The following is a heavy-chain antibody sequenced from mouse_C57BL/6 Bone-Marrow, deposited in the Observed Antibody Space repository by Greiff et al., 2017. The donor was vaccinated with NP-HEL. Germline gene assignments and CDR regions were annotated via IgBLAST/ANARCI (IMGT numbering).Heavy chain of an antibody. D-gene: IGHD2-4*01. Sequence: QVQLQQPGAELVKPGASVKLSCKASGYTFTSYWMQWVKQRPGQGLEWIGEIDPSDSYTNYNQKFKGKATLTVATSSSTAYMQLSSLTSEDSAVYYCAGARIYYDYGFAYWGQGTLVTVSA. CDR2: IDPSDSYT. V-gene: IGHV1-50*01. CDR1: GYTFTSYW. CDR3: AGARIYYDYGFAY. J-gene: IGHJ3*01.